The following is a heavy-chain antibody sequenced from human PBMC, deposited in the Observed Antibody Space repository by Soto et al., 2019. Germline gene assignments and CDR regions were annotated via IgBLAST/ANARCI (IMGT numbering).Heavy chain of an antibody. CDR3: ARHPGYYDILTGYTTYYFDY. D-gene: IGHD3-9*01. J-gene: IGHJ4*02. Sequence: SETLSLTCTVSGGSIGTYYWSWIRKTPGKGLEWIGYIYYRGNTDYNPSLKSRVTISLDTPKNQFSLKLSSVTAADTAVYYCARHPGYYDILTGYTTYYFDYWGQGILVTVSS. CDR2: IYYRGNT. CDR1: GGSIGTYY. V-gene: IGHV4-59*08.